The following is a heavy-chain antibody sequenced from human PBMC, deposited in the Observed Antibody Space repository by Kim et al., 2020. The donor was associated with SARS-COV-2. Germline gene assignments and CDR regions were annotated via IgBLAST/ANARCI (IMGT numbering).Heavy chain of an antibody. CDR1: GFTFSSYA. CDR3: AKDGYDILTGFPSTYYYYGMDV. J-gene: IGHJ6*02. CDR2: IYSGGSST. V-gene: IGHV3-23*03. Sequence: GGSLRLSCAASGFTFSSYAMSWVRQAPGKGLEWVSVIYSGGSSTYYADSVKGRFTISRDNSKNTMYLQMNSLRAEDTAVYYCAKDGYDILTGFPSTYYYYGMDVWGQGTTVTVSS. D-gene: IGHD3-9*01.